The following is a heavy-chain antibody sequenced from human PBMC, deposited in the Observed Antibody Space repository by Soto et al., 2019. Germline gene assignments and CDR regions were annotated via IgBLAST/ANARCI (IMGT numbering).Heavy chain of an antibody. D-gene: IGHD6-13*01. CDR1: GFTFNNYG. V-gene: IGHV3-33*01. Sequence: QVQLVESGGGVVQPGRSLRLSCAASGFTFNNYGMHWVRQAPGKGLEWVAVIWNDGNGYYYANSVKGRFTISRDNSKNTLYLQMSSLRAEDTAVYYCARRQLSPPTLGAASARGGMDVWGQGTTVTVSS. J-gene: IGHJ6*02. CDR2: IWNDGNGY. CDR3: ARRQLSPPTLGAASARGGMDV.